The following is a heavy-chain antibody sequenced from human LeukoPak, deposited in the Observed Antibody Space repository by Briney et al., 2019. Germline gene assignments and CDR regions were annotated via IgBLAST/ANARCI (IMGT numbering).Heavy chain of an antibody. V-gene: IGHV3-21*01. D-gene: IGHD1-26*01. CDR2: ISTSGDST. J-gene: IGHJ4*02. CDR3: ATEGAHHELGPVPQHFDY. CDR1: GFTFSIYA. Sequence: GGSLRLSCAASGFTFSIYAMTWVRLTPGKGLDWVSTISTSGDSTYYADSVKGRFTISRDNAKNSLYLQMHSLRAEDTAVYYCATEGAHHELGPVPQHFDYWGQGTLVTVSS.